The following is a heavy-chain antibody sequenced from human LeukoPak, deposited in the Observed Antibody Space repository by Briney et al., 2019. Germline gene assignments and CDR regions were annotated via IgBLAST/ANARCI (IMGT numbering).Heavy chain of an antibody. J-gene: IGHJ4*02. CDR2: IHYSGST. V-gene: IGHV4-59*01. D-gene: IGHD2-15*01. CDR1: GGSISSYY. CDR3: ARAYCSGGSCPNFDY. Sequence: PSETLSLTCTVSGGSISSYYWSWIRQPPGKGLEWIGYIHYSGSTNYNPSLKSRVTISGDTSKNQFSLKLSSVTAADTAVYYCARAYCSGGSCPNFDYWGQGTLVTVSS.